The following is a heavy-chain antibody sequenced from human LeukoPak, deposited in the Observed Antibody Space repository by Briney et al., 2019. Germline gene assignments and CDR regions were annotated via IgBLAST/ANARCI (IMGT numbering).Heavy chain of an antibody. J-gene: IGHJ6*02. CDR2: ISSSRATI. Sequence: GGSLRLSCAASGFTFSSYSMNWVRQAPGKGLEWVSYISSSRATIDYADSVKGRFTISRDNAKNSLYLQMNRLRAEDTAVYYCARDNWNDETYYFGMDVWGQGTTVTVSS. V-gene: IGHV3-48*04. CDR1: GFTFSSYS. D-gene: IGHD1-1*01. CDR3: ARDNWNDETYYFGMDV.